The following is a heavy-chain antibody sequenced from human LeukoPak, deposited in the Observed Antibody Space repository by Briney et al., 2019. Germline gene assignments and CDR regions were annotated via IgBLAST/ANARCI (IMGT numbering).Heavy chain of an antibody. CDR1: GFTFSSFA. CDR3: AKLPWRVATDPTFDY. J-gene: IGHJ4*02. Sequence: GGSLRLSCAASGFTFSSFAMSWVRQAPGKGLEWVSAISGSGGSTYYADSVKGRFTISRDNSKNTLYLQMNSLRAEDTAVYYRAKLPWRVATDPTFDYWGQGTLVTVSS. V-gene: IGHV3-23*01. D-gene: IGHD5-12*01. CDR2: ISGSGGST.